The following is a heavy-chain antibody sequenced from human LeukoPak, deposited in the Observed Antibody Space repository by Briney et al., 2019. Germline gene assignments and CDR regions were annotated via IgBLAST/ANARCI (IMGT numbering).Heavy chain of an antibody. J-gene: IGHJ6*03. D-gene: IGHD5-24*01. CDR1: GYTFTGYY. CDR3: ARWLQQNYYYYMDV. CDR2: INPNSGGT. Sequence: ASVNVSCKASGYTFTGYYMHWVRQPPGQGLEWMGGINPNSGGTNYAQKFQGRVTMTRDTSTSTAYMELSRLRSDDTAVYYCARWLQQNYYYYMDVWGKETTVTVSS. V-gene: IGHV1-2*02.